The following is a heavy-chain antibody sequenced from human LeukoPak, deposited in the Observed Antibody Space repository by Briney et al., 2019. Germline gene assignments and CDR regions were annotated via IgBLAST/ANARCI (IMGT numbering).Heavy chain of an antibody. Sequence: GGSLRLSCAASGFTFSNYGMHWVRQAPGKGLEWVAVISHDGGNKYYADSVKGRFTISRDDSKNTLYLQMDSLRAEDTAVYYCSRDASHFFDYWGQGTLVTVSS. V-gene: IGHV3-30*03. CDR2: ISHDGGNK. J-gene: IGHJ4*02. CDR1: GFTFSNYG. D-gene: IGHD3-3*02. CDR3: SRDASHFFDY.